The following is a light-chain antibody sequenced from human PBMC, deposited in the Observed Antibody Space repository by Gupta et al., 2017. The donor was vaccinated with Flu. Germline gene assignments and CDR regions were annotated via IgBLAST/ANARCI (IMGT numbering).Light chain of an antibody. CDR2: KDS. J-gene: IGLJ2*01. V-gene: IGLV3-25*03. CDR1: ALSKQY. Sequence: VSVSPGQTARITCSGDALSKQYAHRYQQKQGQAPLLMIFKDSERPSGIPERFSGSSAGTTVTLTISGVQAEDEAAYYCQSADYSGSDEGIGG. CDR3: QSADYSGSDEG.